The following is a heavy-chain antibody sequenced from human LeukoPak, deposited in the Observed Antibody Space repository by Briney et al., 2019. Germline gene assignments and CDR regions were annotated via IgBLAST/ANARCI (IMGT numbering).Heavy chain of an antibody. CDR3: ASRSSTSIDY. V-gene: IGHV1-18*01. D-gene: IGHD2-2*01. J-gene: IGHJ4*02. Sequence: ASVKVSCKASGYTFTSYGISWVRQAPGQGLEWMGWISAYNGNTNYAQKFQGRVTMTRDTSISTAYMELSRLRSDDTAVYYCASRSSTSIDYWGQGTLVTVSS. CDR2: ISAYNGNT. CDR1: GYTFTSYG.